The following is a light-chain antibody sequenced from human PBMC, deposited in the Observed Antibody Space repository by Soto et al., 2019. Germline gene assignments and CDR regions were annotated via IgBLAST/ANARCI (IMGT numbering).Light chain of an antibody. CDR1: QGIGND. Sequence: DIQMTQSPSSLSASVGDRVTITCRASQGIGNDLGWYQQKPGKAPKRLIYAASSLQRGVPSRFSGSGSGTEFTLTISSLQPEDFATYYCLQHNTYPALTFGGGTKVEIK. J-gene: IGKJ4*01. V-gene: IGKV1-17*01. CDR3: LQHNTYPALT. CDR2: AAS.